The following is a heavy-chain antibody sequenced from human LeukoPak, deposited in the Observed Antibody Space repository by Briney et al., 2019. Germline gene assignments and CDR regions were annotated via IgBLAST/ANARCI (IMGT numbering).Heavy chain of an antibody. Sequence: RSQTLSLTCAISGDSVSSNSAAWNWIRQSPSRGLEWLGRTYYRSRWYIDYALSVKGRITINPDTSKNQFSLQLNSVTPEDTAVYYCTRDHGPMDYWGQGTLVIVSS. J-gene: IGHJ4*02. CDR2: TYYRSRWYI. CDR3: TRDHGPMDY. CDR1: GDSVSSNSAA. V-gene: IGHV6-1*01.